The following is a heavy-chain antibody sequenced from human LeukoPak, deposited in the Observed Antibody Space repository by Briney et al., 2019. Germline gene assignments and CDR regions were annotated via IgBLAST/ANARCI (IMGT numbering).Heavy chain of an antibody. CDR3: ARVVAPDFWSGYYIFDY. J-gene: IGHJ4*02. Sequence: ASVKVSCKASGYTFTSYGISWVRQAPGQGLEWMGWISAYNGNTNYAQKLQGRVTMTTDTSTSTAYMELRSLRSDDTAVYYCARVVAPDFWSGYYIFDYWGQGTLVTVSS. CDR2: ISAYNGNT. V-gene: IGHV1-18*01. CDR1: GYTFTSYG. D-gene: IGHD3-3*01.